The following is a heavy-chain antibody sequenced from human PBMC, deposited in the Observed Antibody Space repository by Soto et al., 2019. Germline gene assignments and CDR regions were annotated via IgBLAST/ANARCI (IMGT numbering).Heavy chain of an antibody. J-gene: IGHJ4*02. CDR2: ISSNGGST. CDR3: VKDYGSGSYYKGDFDY. D-gene: IGHD3-10*01. V-gene: IGHV3-64D*08. Sequence: GSLRLSCSASGFTFSSYAMHWVRQAPGKGLEYVSAISSNGGSTYYADSVKGRFTISRDNSKNTLYLQMSSLRAEDTAVYYCVKDYGSGSYYKGDFDYWGQGTLVTVSS. CDR1: GFTFSSYA.